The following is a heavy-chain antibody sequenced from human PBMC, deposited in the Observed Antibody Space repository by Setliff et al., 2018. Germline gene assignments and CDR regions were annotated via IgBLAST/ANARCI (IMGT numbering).Heavy chain of an antibody. V-gene: IGHV3-53*01. Sequence: LRLSCAASGFTVSSNYMSWVRQPPGKGLEWVSGISGSGGATYYADSVKGRFTISRDNSKNTLYLQMNSLRAEDTAVYYRARDVQGGGHPENWGQGTLVTVSS. CDR2: ISGSGGAT. D-gene: IGHD2-15*01. CDR3: ARDVQGGGHPEN. CDR1: GFTVSSNY. J-gene: IGHJ4*02.